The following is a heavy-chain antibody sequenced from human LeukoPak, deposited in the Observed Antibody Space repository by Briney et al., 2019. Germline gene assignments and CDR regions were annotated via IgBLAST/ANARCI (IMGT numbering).Heavy chain of an antibody. D-gene: IGHD5-24*01. J-gene: IGHJ4*02. Sequence: ASVKVSCKVSGSTLTDLSMHWVRQAPEKGLEWMGTSEPGDGDTFYTHNLEGRVTMTEDTATDTAYMELSSLTSDDTAVYYCATGDGFQKAHDNWGQGTLVTVSS. V-gene: IGHV1-24*01. CDR2: SEPGDGDT. CDR1: GSTLTDLS. CDR3: ATGDGFQKAHDN.